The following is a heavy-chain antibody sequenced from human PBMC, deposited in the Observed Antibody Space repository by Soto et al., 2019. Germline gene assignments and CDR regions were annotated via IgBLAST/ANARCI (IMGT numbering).Heavy chain of an antibody. CDR3: ARHHCTSTSCFTGYFDY. CDR2: ISYSGTT. CDR1: GGSISSGGYY. V-gene: IGHV4-31*03. J-gene: IGHJ4*02. D-gene: IGHD2-2*02. Sequence: ASETLSLTCSVSGGSISSGGYYWSWIRQHPGTGLAWIGYISYSGTTYYNPSLRSRLIISVDTSKNQFSLKLSSVTAADTAVYSCARHHCTSTSCFTGYFDYWAPGTLVTVSS.